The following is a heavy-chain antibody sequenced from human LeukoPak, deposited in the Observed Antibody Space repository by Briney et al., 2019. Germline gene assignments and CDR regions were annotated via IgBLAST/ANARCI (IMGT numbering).Heavy chain of an antibody. CDR2: IYHSGST. J-gene: IGHJ4*02. Sequence: SETLSLTCTVSGYSISSGYYWGWIRQPPGKGLEWIGSIYHSGSTYYNPSLKSRVTISVDTSKNQFSLKLSSVTAADTAVYYCASYYYDSRGSDYWGQGTLVTVSS. D-gene: IGHD3-22*01. V-gene: IGHV4-38-2*02. CDR3: ASYYYDSRGSDY. CDR1: GYSISSGYY.